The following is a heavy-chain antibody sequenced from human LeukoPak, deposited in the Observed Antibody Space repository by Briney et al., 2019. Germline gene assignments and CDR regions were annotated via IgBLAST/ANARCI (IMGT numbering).Heavy chain of an antibody. J-gene: IGHJ6*03. CDR3: ATGLHEVSSVGLYYYMDV. CDR1: GDSASSNSAA. V-gene: IGHV6-1*01. CDR2: TYYRSNRYD. Sequence: SQTLSLTCAISGDSASSNSAAWTWIRQSPSRGLEWLGRTYYRSNRYDDYAVSVKSRITIIPDTSKNLFSLQLNSVTPEDTAVYYCATGLHEVSSVGLYYYMDVWGKGTTVTVSS. D-gene: IGHD5/OR15-5a*01.